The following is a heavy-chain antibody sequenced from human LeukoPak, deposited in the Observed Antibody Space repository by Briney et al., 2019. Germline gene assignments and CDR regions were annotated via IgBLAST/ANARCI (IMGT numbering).Heavy chain of an antibody. CDR2: IQYDGSNQ. D-gene: IGHD3-10*01. CDR1: GFTFSSYG. CDR3: ARPGRKLYGSGTYLSFDY. J-gene: IGHJ4*02. V-gene: IGHV3-30*02. Sequence: PGGSLRLSCAASGFTFSSYGMQWVRQAPGKGLEWVAFIQYDGSNQYYADSVKGRFTVSRDNSKDTLYLQMNSLKAEDTAVYYCARPGRKLYGSGTYLSFDYWGQGSLVTVSS.